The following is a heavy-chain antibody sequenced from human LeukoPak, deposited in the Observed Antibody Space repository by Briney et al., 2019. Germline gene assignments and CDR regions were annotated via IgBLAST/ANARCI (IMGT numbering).Heavy chain of an antibody. CDR2: INPNSGGT. J-gene: IGHJ6*02. D-gene: IGHD3-10*01. Sequence: ASVRVSCKASGYTFTGYYIHWVRQAPGQGLEWVAWINPNSGGTNYAQKFQGRVTMTRDTSISTAYMELSRLRSDDTAVYYCARAHYILGMDVWGQGTTVNVSS. CDR3: ARAHYILGMDV. V-gene: IGHV1-2*02. CDR1: GYTFTGYY.